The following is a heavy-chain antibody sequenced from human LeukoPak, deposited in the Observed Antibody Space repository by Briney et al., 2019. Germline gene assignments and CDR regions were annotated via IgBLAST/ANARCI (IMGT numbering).Heavy chain of an antibody. CDR3: GRGLARGSDVFDI. CDR1: GFTVSSNY. Sequence: GGSLRLSCAASGFTVSSNYISWVRQAPGKGLEWVSVIYSGGSTYYADSVKGRFTISRHNSKNTLYFQMKSLRAGDPAVYYCGRGLARGSDVFDIWGQGTMVTVSS. D-gene: IGHD3-16*01. CDR2: IYSGGST. V-gene: IGHV3-53*04. J-gene: IGHJ3*02.